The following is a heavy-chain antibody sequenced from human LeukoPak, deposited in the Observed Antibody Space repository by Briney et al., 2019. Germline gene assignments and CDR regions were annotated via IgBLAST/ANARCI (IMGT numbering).Heavy chain of an antibody. CDR3: AKAVYSSGWYYFDY. Sequence: GGSLRLSCAASGFTFDDYAMNWVRQAPGKGLEWVSGISWNSGSIGYADSVKGRFTISRDNAKNSLYLQMNSLRAEDTALYYCAKAVYSSGWYYFDYWGQGTLVTVSS. D-gene: IGHD6-19*01. CDR2: ISWNSGSI. J-gene: IGHJ4*02. V-gene: IGHV3-9*01. CDR1: GFTFDDYA.